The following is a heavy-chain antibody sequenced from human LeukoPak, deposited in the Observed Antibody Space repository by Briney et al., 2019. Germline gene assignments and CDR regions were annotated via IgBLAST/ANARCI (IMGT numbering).Heavy chain of an antibody. J-gene: IGHJ3*02. D-gene: IGHD3-10*01. CDR2: IYYSVST. CDR3: ARTMVRGDAFDI. V-gene: IGHV4-59*01. CDR1: GGSIISYY. Sequence: SETLSLTSTVAGGSIISYYWSWIRPPPGEGLGWIGYIYYSVSTNYNTSLKSRVTISVDTPKNQFSLKLSSVTAADTAVYYCARTMVRGDAFDIWGQGTMVTVSS.